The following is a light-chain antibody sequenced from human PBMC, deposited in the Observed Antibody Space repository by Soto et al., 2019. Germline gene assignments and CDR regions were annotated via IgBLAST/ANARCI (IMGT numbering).Light chain of an antibody. Sequence: DIPMTQSPSTLSGYVGDRVTITCRASQTISSWLAWYQQKPGKAPKLLIYKASSLESGVPLRFSGSGSGTEFTLTISSLQPDDFATYYCQHSNSYTITFGQGTRLEIK. CDR1: QTISSW. CDR2: KAS. J-gene: IGKJ5*01. V-gene: IGKV1-5*03. CDR3: QHSNSYTIT.